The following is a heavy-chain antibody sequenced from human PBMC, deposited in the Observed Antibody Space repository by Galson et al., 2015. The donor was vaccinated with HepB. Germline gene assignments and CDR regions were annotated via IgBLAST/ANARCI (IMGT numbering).Heavy chain of an antibody. Sequence: SLRLSCAASGFTFSSYGMHWVRQAPGKGLEWVAVIWYDGSNKYYADSVKGRFTISRDNSKNTLYLQMNSLRAEDTAVYYCARGYSGSYFQSGHWFDPWGQGTLVTVSS. CDR1: GFTFSSYG. CDR3: ARGYSGSYFQSGHWFDP. D-gene: IGHD1-26*01. CDR2: IWYDGSNK. J-gene: IGHJ5*02. V-gene: IGHV3-33*01.